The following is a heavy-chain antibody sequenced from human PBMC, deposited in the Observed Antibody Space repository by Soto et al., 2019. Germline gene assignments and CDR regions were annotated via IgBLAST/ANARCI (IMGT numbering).Heavy chain of an antibody. CDR1: GGSISSGGYY. CDR3: ARVAAGAIAAADS. V-gene: IGHV4-31*03. J-gene: IGHJ4*02. CDR2: IYYSGST. Sequence: SETLSLTCTVSGGSISSGGYYWTWIRQHPGKGLEWIGFIYYSGSTYYNPSLKSRVTISVVTSKNQFSLRLSSVTAADTAVYYCARVAAGAIAAADSWGQGTLVTVSS. D-gene: IGHD6-13*01.